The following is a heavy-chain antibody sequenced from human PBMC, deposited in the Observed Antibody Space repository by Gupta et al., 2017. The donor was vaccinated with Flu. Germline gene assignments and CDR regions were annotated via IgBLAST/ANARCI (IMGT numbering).Heavy chain of an antibody. CDR3: AKVVAQYMPNDAFDI. D-gene: IGHD2-2*01. V-gene: IGHV3-9*01. CDR2: ISWNSVSI. Sequence: APGKGLEWVSGISWNSVSIGYEGTVKGRFTISRDNAQNSLYLQMNSLRAEDTALYYCAKVVAQYMPNDAFDIWGQGTMVTVSS. J-gene: IGHJ3*02.